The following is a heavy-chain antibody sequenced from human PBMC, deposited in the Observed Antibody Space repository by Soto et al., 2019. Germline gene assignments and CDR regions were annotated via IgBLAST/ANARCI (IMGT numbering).Heavy chain of an antibody. CDR3: VRGRDGHKSYYFDH. V-gene: IGHV1-69*01. CDR1: GVTFSSYA. Sequence: QVELVQSGAEVKKPGSSVKVSCKASGVTFSSYAINWVRQAPGQGLEWIGGIIPSIDTTNYAQKFQGRVKVTADESTRTPYMELSSLRSEDTAVYYCVRGRDGHKSYYFDHWGPGTQVAVSS. CDR2: IIPSIDTT. J-gene: IGHJ4*02.